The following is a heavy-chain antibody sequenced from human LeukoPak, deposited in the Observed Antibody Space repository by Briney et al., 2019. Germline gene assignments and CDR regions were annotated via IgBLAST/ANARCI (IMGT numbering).Heavy chain of an antibody. CDR1: GFTVSSHE. CDR2: IYMGGNT. D-gene: IGHD3-16*01. CDR3: VRVGDEVAYTRGYLDY. Sequence: GGSLRLSCAAPGFTVSSHEMSWVRQAPGKGLEWVSVIYMGGNTFYVDSVKGRFTISRHTSKNTLYLQMNSLRPEDTAVYYCVRVGDEVAYTRGYLDYWGQGTLVTVSS. V-gene: IGHV3-53*04. J-gene: IGHJ4*02.